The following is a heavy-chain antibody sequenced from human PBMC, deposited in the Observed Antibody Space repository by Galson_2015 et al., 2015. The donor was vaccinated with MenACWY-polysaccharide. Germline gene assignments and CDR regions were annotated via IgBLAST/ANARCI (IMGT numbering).Heavy chain of an antibody. J-gene: IGHJ4*02. CDR2: VYPGDSDT. V-gene: IGHV5-51*01. CDR3: ARLLPEGGYDYFDY. D-gene: IGHD5-12*01. Sequence: QSGAEVKKPGESLKISCEGSGYRFTNYWIGWVRQMPGKGLDWMGIVYPGDSDTRYSPSFQGQVTISADKSISTAYLQWSSLKASDTAMYYCARLLPEGGYDYFDYWGQGTLVTVSS. CDR1: GYRFTNYW.